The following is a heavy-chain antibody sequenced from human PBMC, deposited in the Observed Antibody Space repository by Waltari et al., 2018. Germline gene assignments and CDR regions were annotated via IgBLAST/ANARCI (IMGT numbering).Heavy chain of an antibody. V-gene: IGHV3-53*01. J-gene: IGHJ4*02. Sequence: EVQLVESGGGLIQPGGSLRLSCAASGFTVSSNYMRWVRQAPGKGLEWVSVIYSGGSTYYADSVKGRFTISRDNSKNTLYLQMNSLRAEDTAVYYCARARIQLWSYYFDYWGQGTLVTVSS. CDR3: ARARIQLWSYYFDY. D-gene: IGHD5-18*01. CDR1: GFTVSSNY. CDR2: IYSGGST.